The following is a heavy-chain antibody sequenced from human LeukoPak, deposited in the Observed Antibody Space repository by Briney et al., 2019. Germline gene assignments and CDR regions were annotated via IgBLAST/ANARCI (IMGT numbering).Heavy chain of an antibody. CDR3: AKAPVTTCSGAYCYPFDY. Sequence: GGSLRLSCAASGFTFSSYGMSWVRQAPGKGLEWVSAISGSGGSTYYADSVKGRFTISRDSSKNTLHLQMNRLRAEDAAVYYCAKAPVTTCSGAYCYPFDYWGQGTLVTVSS. CDR2: ISGSGGST. D-gene: IGHD2-21*01. V-gene: IGHV3-23*01. J-gene: IGHJ4*02. CDR1: GFTFSSYG.